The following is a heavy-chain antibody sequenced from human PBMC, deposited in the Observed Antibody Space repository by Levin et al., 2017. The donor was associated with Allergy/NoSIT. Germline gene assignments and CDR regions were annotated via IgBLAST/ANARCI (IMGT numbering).Heavy chain of an antibody. CDR1: GGSISSDY. CDR3: ARIGVKAPPTFLDY. CDR2: ISYTGT. D-gene: IGHD3-3*01. V-gene: IGHV4-59*01. J-gene: IGHJ4*02. Sequence: SQTLSLTCSVSGGSISSDYWSWIRQPPGKGLEWIGYISYTGTKYNPSLKSRVTISEGTSKNQFSLKLSSVTSADPAVYYCARIGVKAPPTFLDYLGQGTLVTVSS.